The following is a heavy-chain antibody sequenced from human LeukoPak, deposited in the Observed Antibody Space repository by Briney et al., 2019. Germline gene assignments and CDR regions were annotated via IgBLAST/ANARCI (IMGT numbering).Heavy chain of an antibody. CDR1: GFTFSSYS. V-gene: IGHV3-21*01. CDR3: AGSTYYYDSSAPRY. J-gene: IGHJ4*02. D-gene: IGHD3-22*01. CDR2: ISSSSSYI. Sequence: GGSLRLSCAASGFTFSSYSMNWVRQAPGKGLEWVSSISSSSSYIYYADSVKGRFTISRDNAKNSLYLQMNSLRAEDTAMYYCAGSTYYYDSSAPRYWGQGTLVTVSS.